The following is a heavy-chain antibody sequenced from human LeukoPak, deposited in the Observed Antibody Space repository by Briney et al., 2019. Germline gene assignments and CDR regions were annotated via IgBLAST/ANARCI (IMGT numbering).Heavy chain of an antibody. Sequence: ASVKVSCKASGYTFTGYYMHWVRQAPGQGLEWMGWINPNSGGTNYAQKFQGRVTMTRDTSISTAYMELSRLRSDDTAVYYCAGARGSRYSGYDTIGYWGQGTLVTVSS. J-gene: IGHJ4*02. CDR2: INPNSGGT. D-gene: IGHD5-12*01. CDR1: GYTFTGYY. V-gene: IGHV1-2*02. CDR3: AGARGSRYSGYDTIGY.